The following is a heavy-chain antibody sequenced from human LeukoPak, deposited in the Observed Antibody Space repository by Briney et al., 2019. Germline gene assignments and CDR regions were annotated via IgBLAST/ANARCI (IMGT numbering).Heavy chain of an antibody. CDR1: GGSISSGSYY. V-gene: IGHV4-61*02. Sequence: NPSETLSLTCTVSGGSISSGSYYWSWIRQPAGKGLEWIVRIYTSGSTNYNPSLKSRVTISVDTSKNQFSLKLSSVTAADTAVYYCARGLETTTDFDYWGQGTLVTVSS. CDR2: IYTSGST. CDR3: ARGLETTTDFDY. D-gene: IGHD1-1*01. J-gene: IGHJ4*02.